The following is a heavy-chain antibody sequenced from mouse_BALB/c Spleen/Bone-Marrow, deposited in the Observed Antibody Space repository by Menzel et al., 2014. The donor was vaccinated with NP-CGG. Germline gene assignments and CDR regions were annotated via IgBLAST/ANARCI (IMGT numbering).Heavy chain of an antibody. V-gene: IGHV1-77*01. D-gene: IGHD2-1*01. CDR2: IYPGSGST. Sequence: VHLVESGPELVKPGTSVKMSCKASGYTFTDYVIIWVKQRAGQGLEWIGEIYPGSGSTSYNEKFKDKATLTADKSSNTTYMQLSSLTSEDSAVYFCARGGNFAAMDYWGQETSVTVSS. J-gene: IGHJ4*01. CDR1: GYTFTDYV. CDR3: ARGGNFAAMDY.